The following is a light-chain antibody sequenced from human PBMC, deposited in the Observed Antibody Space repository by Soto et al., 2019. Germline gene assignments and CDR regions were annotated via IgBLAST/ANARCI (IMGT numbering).Light chain of an antibody. CDR1: SSDIGGYDF. Sequence: QSVLTQPASVSGSPGQSITISCTGTSSDIGGYDFVSWYQQHPGKAPKLMIYEVSNRPSGVSNRFSGSKSGNTASLTISGLRAEDEAHYYCSSYTITATRVFGTGTKVTVL. CDR3: SSYTITATRV. V-gene: IGLV2-14*01. CDR2: EVS. J-gene: IGLJ1*01.